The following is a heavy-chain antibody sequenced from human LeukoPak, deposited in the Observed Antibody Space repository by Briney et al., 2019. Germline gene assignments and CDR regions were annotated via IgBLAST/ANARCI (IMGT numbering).Heavy chain of an antibody. CDR1: GYTFTSYG. CDR3: AGPVLTGEAFDI. J-gene: IGHJ3*02. Sequence: ASVKVSCKASGYTFTSYGISWVRQAPGQGLEWMGWISAYNGNTNYAQKLQGRVTMTTDTSTSTAYMELRSLRSDDTAVYYCAGPVLTGEAFDIWGQGTMVTVSS. V-gene: IGHV1-18*01. CDR2: ISAYNGNT. D-gene: IGHD3-10*01.